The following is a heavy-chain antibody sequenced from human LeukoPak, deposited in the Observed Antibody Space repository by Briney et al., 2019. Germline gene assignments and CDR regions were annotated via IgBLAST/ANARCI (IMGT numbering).Heavy chain of an antibody. CDR1: GFTFSSYW. CDR3: ARVSIGAWYFDL. D-gene: IGHD3-16*01. CDR2: INGDESTT. V-gene: IGHV3-74*01. Sequence: GGSLRLSCAASGFTFSSYWMHWVRQAPGKGLVWVSRINGDESTTTYADSVTGRFTISRDNAKNTQYLQMNRLGAEDTAVYYCARVSIGAWYFDLWGRGTLVTVSS. J-gene: IGHJ2*01.